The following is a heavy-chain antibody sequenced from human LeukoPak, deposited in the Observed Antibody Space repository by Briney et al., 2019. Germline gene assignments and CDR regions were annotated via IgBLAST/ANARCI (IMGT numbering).Heavy chain of an antibody. D-gene: IGHD6-13*01. Sequence: SETLSLTCAVYGGSFSGYYWSWIRQPPGKGLEWIGEIDHSGSTNYIPSLKSRVTISVDTSKNQFSLKLSSVTAADTAVYYCARGYSSSWYLAKLFDYWGQGTLVTVSS. CDR2: IDHSGST. CDR1: GGSFSGYY. J-gene: IGHJ4*02. CDR3: ARGYSSSWYLAKLFDY. V-gene: IGHV4-34*01.